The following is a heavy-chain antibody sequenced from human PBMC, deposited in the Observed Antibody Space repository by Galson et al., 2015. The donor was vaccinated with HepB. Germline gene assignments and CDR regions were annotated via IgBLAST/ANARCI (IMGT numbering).Heavy chain of an antibody. CDR1: GDSVSRTGAA. J-gene: IGHJ3*01. Sequence: CAISGDSVSRTGAAWNWIRQSPSRGLEWLGRTYYRSKWYYDYAVSVKSRIAINPDTSKNQFSLQLNSVTPEDTAMYYRAHGRANAFDVWGQGTMVTVSS. V-gene: IGHV6-1*01. CDR3: AHGRANAFDV. D-gene: IGHD1-26*01. CDR2: TYYRSKWYY.